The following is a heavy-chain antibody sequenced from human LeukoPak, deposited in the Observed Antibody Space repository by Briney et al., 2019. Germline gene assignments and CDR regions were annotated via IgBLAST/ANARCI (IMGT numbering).Heavy chain of an antibody. D-gene: IGHD3-22*01. Sequence: SETLSLTCTVSGYSIRNGYFWGWVRQSPGKGLEWIGNIHQSGSTSYNPSLQSRVTIPVDTSKNQFSLKLSSVTAADTAVYYCARSARRTSGYLFDYWGQGILVTVSS. J-gene: IGHJ4*02. V-gene: IGHV4-38-2*02. CDR1: GYSIRNGYF. CDR2: IHQSGST. CDR3: ARSARRTSGYLFDY.